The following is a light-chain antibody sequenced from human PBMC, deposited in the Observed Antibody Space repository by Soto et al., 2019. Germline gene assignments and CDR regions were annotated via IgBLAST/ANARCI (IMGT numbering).Light chain of an antibody. J-gene: IGKJ1*01. CDR2: AAS. CDR1: QSVSSY. Sequence: DIQMTQSPSSLSASVGDRITITCRAGQSVSSYLNWYQQKPGKAPKLLIYAASSLQSGVPSRFSGSGSGIDFTLTISSLQPEDFATYYCQQSYSTQTFGQGTKVQIK. V-gene: IGKV1-39*01. CDR3: QQSYSTQT.